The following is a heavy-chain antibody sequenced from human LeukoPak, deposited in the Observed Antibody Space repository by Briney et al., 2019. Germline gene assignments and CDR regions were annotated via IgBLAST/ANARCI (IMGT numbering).Heavy chain of an antibody. V-gene: IGHV4-39*07. CDR3: ARRLRFVGVWFDP. J-gene: IGHJ5*02. Sequence: SETLSLTCTVSGDSISTSNSYWGWIRQPPWKGLEWIGSIYYSGNTYYNASLKSRVTISVDTSKNQFSLKLTSVTAADTAVYYCARRLRFVGVWFDPWGQGTLVTVSS. CDR2: IYYSGNT. CDR1: GDSISTSNSY. D-gene: IGHD3-10*01.